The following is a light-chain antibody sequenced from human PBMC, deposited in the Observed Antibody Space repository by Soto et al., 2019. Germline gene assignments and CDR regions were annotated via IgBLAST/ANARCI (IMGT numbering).Light chain of an antibody. V-gene: IGKV3-15*01. CDR3: QQYYNWPRT. Sequence: EIVMTQSPATLSVYPWERATLSCRASQSVSSNLAWYQQKPGQAPRLLIYGASTRATGIPARFSGSGSGTEFTLTISSLQSEDFAVYYCQQYYNWPRTFGQGTKVDIK. J-gene: IGKJ1*01. CDR1: QSVSSN. CDR2: GAS.